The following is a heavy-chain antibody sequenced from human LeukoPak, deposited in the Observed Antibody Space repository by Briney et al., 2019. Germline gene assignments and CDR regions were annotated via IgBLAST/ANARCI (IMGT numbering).Heavy chain of an antibody. Sequence: LTGGSLRLSCAASGFTFTSYALSWVRQAPGKGREWVSSISGSGGSTYYADSVKGRFTISRDNSKNTLYLQMNSLRAEDTAVYYCAKDLPNPGTSRHFQYWGQGTLVTVSS. CDR3: AKDLPNPGTSRHFQY. CDR2: ISGSGGST. J-gene: IGHJ1*01. V-gene: IGHV3-23*01. D-gene: IGHD2-8*01. CDR1: GFTFTSYA.